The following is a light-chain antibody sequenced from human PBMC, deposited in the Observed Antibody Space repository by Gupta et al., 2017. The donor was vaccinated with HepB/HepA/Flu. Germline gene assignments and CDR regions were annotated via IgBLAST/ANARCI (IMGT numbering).Light chain of an antibody. V-gene: IGKV1-5*03. J-gene: IGKJ2*01. CDR2: EAS. CDR1: QTVDGR. Sequence: DIQVTQSPPTLSASVGDRVTITCRDSQTVDGRLAWYQQTPGKAPKLLIYEASTLGSGVPSRFSGSGSGTQFTLTISSLQPDDFATYYCQQYNSYSPYTFGQGTKLEIK. CDR3: QQYNSYSPYT.